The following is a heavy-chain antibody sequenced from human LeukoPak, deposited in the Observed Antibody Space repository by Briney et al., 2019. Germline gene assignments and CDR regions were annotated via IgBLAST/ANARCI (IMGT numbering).Heavy chain of an antibody. D-gene: IGHD1-26*01. CDR2: IWYDGSDE. V-gene: IGHV3-33*01. J-gene: IGHJ4*02. CDR3: TRSPSLGGRYWGFDY. CDR1: GFTFSNYG. Sequence: GGSLRLSCAASGFTFSNYGMHWVRQAPGKGLEWVAVIWYDGSDEYYADSVKGRFTISRDNSKNTLYLQMNSLRAEDTAVYYCTRSPSLGGRYWGFDYWGQGALVTVSS.